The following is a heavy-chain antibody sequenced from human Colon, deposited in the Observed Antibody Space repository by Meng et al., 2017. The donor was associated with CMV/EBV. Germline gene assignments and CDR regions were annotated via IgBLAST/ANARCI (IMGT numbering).Heavy chain of an antibody. CDR1: GFTLSNYA. J-gene: IGHJ2*01. V-gene: IGHV3-23*01. D-gene: IGHD1/OR15-1a*01. CDR2: ISGSGASA. Sequence: GESLKISCAASGFTLSNYAMNWVRQAPGKGLEWVATISGSGASAYHSDSVKGRFTISRDNSKNTLYLQMNSLRGDDTAVYHCARTGRDFDLWGRGTLVTVSS. CDR3: ARTGRDFDL.